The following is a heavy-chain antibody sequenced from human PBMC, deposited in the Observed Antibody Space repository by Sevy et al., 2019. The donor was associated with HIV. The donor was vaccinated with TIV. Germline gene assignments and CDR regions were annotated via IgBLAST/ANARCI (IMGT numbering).Heavy chain of an antibody. J-gene: IGHJ4*02. D-gene: IGHD2-15*01. Sequence: GGSLRLSCAASGFTFSSYSMNWVRQAPGKGLEWVSYISSSSSTIYYADSVKGRFTISRDNAKNSRYLQMNSLRDEDTAVYYCGSRGYCNGGSCYSGPNDYWGQGTLVTVSS. CDR3: GSRGYCNGGSCYSGPNDY. V-gene: IGHV3-48*02. CDR2: ISSSSSTI. CDR1: GFTFSSYS.